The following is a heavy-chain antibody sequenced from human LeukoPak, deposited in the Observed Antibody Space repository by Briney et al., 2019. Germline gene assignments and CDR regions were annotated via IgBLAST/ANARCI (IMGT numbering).Heavy chain of an antibody. D-gene: IGHD2-2*01. CDR2: ISSSSNNI. CDR3: ASGYQQPDY. Sequence: GGPLTLSCAASGFTFSTYTMMCLPRAPGKGLECVSYISSSSNNINYADSVRGRFTITRDNAINSVHLQMNSRRVEDAAVYYCASGYQQPDYWGQGTLITVSS. CDR1: GFTFSTYT. J-gene: IGHJ4*02. V-gene: IGHV3-21*01.